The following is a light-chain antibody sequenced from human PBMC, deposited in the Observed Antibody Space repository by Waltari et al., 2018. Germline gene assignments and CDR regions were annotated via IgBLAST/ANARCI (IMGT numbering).Light chain of an antibody. CDR1: QSISTL. Sequence: DIQLTQSPSTLSESVGDRVTITCRASQSISTLLAWFQQKPGNPPKLLIYKTFNLERGVPSRFSGSGSGTEFTLTITSLQPDDFATYYCQQYSSSSMFSFGQGTKLEIK. CDR3: QQYSSSSMFS. CDR2: KTF. J-gene: IGKJ2*03. V-gene: IGKV1-5*03.